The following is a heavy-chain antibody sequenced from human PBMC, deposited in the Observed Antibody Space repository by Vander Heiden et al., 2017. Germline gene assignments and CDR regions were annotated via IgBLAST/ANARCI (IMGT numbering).Heavy chain of an antibody. D-gene: IGHD3-22*01. CDR2: IVANGGTT. V-gene: IGHV3-64*01. CDR3: ARVLAYYYDGSGTDAFDI. J-gene: IGHJ3*02. CDR1: GSTFSSYA. Sequence: EVQLVESGGGLVQPGGSLRLSCAAYGSTFSSYALHWVRQAPGRGLEYVSAIVANGGTTYYSNSVKGRFTISRDNSKNTLYLQMGSLGAEDMAVYYCARVLAYYYDGSGTDAFDIWGQGTMVTVSS.